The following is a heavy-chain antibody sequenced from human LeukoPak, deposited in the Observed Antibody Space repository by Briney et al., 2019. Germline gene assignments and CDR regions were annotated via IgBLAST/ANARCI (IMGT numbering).Heavy chain of an antibody. Sequence: GGSLRLSCAVSGFSVSDYSISWIRLSPGKGPEWISYVMSGRGSTNYADSVKGRFTISRDNAKNSVALQLDGLRAGDTAVYFCARERRGSYYAFESWGQGTLVTVSS. CDR2: VMSGRGST. CDR3: ARERRGSYYAFES. V-gene: IGHV3-11*05. CDR1: GFSVSDYS. D-gene: IGHD3-16*01. J-gene: IGHJ4*02.